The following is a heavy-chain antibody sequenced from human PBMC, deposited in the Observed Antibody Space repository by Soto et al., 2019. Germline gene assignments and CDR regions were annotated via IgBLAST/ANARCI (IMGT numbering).Heavy chain of an antibody. D-gene: IGHD3-3*02. CDR1: GFTLSSYE. CDR2: ISSSGSTI. Sequence: PGGSLRLSCAASGFTLSSYEMNWVRQAPGKGLEWVSYISSSGSTIYYADSVKGRFTVSRDNAKNSLYLQMNSLRAEDTAVYYCARDPDPNAIRESTRDYWGQGTLVTVSS. V-gene: IGHV3-48*03. CDR3: ARDPDPNAIRESTRDY. J-gene: IGHJ4*02.